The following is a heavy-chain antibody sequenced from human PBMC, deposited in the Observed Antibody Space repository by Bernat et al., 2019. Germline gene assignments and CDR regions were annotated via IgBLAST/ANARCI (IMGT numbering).Heavy chain of an antibody. D-gene: IGHD6-19*01. V-gene: IGHV3-23*01. CDR1: GFTFSSYA. CDR2: ISCSGGST. Sequence: EVQLLESGGGLVQPGGSLRLSCAASGFTFSSYAMSWVRQAPGKGLEWVSAISCSGGSTYYADSVKGRFTISRDNSKNTLYLQMNSLRAEDTAVYYCAKKRGIAVAGIIDYWGQGTLVTVSS. CDR3: AKKRGIAVAGIIDY. J-gene: IGHJ4*02.